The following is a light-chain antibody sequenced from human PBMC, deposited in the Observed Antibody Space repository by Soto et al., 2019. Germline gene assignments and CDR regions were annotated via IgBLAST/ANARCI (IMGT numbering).Light chain of an antibody. CDR3: QHYGTSPL. CDR2: DAS. CDR1: QSVSTNY. J-gene: IGKJ4*01. V-gene: IGKV3D-20*01. Sequence: EIVLTQSPATLSLSPGERATLSCGASQSVSTNYFAYYQHKPGLAPRLLIYDASSRATDIPDRFSGSGSGTDFPLTISRLEPEEFAVFYCQHYGTSPLFGGGTKVEIK.